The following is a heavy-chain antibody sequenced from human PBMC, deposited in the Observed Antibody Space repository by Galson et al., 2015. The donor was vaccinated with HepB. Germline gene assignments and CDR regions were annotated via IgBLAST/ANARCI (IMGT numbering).Heavy chain of an antibody. CDR2: IKQDGSEK. J-gene: IGHJ4*02. D-gene: IGHD5-18*01. V-gene: IGHV3-7*03. CDR1: GFTFSSYW. CDR3: ASGYNYGREDYFGY. Sequence: SLRLSCAASGFTFSSYWMSWVRQAPGKGLEWVANIKQDGSEKYYVDSVKGRFTISRDNAKNSLYLQMNSLRAEDTAVFYCASGYNYGREDYFGYWGQGTLVTVSS.